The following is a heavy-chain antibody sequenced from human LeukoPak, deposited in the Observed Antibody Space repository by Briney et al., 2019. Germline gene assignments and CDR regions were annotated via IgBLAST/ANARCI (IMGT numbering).Heavy chain of an antibody. CDR2: MKRDGGEK. V-gene: IGHV3-7*01. D-gene: IGHD5-18*01. CDR3: ASLVTAHPSGVH. CDR1: TFTFTPGW. J-gene: IGHJ4*02. Sequence: GGSLRLSCEASTFTFTPGWMSWVRQAPGKGLEWVAMMKRDGGEKHYVDSVRGRFTISRDNAKNSLYLQMDSLRDEDTAVYYCASLVTAHPSGVHWGQGTLVTVSS.